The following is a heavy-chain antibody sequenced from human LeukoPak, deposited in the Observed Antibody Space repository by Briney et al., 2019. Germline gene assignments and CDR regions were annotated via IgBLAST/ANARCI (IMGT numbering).Heavy chain of an antibody. D-gene: IGHD3-9*01. V-gene: IGHV3-30*18. CDR3: AKDLGVRYFDWLIPGSDY. CDR1: GFTFSSYG. J-gene: IGHJ4*02. Sequence: GGSLRLSCAASGFTFSSYGMHWVRQAPGKGLEWVAVISYDGSNKYYADSVKGRFTISRDNSKNTLYLQMDSLRAEDTAVYYCAKDLGVRYFDWLIPGSDYWGQGTLVTVSS. CDR2: ISYDGSNK.